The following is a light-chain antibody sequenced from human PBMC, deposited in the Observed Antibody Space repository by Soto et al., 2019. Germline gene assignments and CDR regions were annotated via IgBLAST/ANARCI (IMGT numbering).Light chain of an antibody. CDR1: QSVSNN. J-gene: IGKJ2*01. CDR3: QQYNNWPPYT. CDR2: GAS. V-gene: IGKV3D-15*01. Sequence: EIVLTQSPGTLSLSPGERATLSCRASQSVSNNYLAWYQQKPGQAPRLLIYGASNRATGIPDRFSGSGSGTEFTLTISSLQSEDYAVYYCQQYNNWPPYTLGQGNKVDSK.